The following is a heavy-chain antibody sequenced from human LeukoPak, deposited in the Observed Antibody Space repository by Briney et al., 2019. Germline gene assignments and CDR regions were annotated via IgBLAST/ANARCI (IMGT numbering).Heavy chain of an antibody. CDR1: GGSFSGYY. J-gene: IGHJ5*02. D-gene: IGHD3-22*01. CDR3: ARGVSSPYYYDSSGYYRHNWFDP. V-gene: IGHV4-34*01. CDR2: INHSGST. Sequence: SETLSLTCAVYGGSFSGYYWSWIRQPPGKGLEWIGEINHSGSTNYNPSLKSRVTISVDTSKNQFSLKLSSVTAADTAVYYCARGVSSPYYYDSSGYYRHNWFDPRGQGTLVTVSS.